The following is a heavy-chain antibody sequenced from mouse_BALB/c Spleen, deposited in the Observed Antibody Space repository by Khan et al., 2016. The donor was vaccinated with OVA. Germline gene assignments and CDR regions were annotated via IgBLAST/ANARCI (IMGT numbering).Heavy chain of an antibody. CDR3: SRSGYGFGAY. V-gene: IGHV1-54*01. D-gene: IGHD3-2*02. CDR2: INPGSGGT. Sequence: QVQLQQSGAELVRPGTSVKVSCKASGYAFSNYLIEWLKQRPGQGLEWIGVINPGSGGTKYNEKFKDKATLTADTSSSTAYMQLSSLTSDDSVVYFCSRSGYGFGAYWGPGTLVTVSA. J-gene: IGHJ3*01. CDR1: GYAFSNYL.